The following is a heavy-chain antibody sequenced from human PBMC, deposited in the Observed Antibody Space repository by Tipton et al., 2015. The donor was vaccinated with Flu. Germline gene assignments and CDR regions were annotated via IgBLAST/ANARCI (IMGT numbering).Heavy chain of an antibody. V-gene: IGHV4-59*08. Sequence: LRLSCTISGGSLSSYYWSWIRQPPGKGLEWLGYISYTGSAIYNPSVRSRVTISVDTSKNQLSLKLSSVTAADTAVYYCARATYYYGMDVWGQGTTVTVSS. CDR3: ARATYYYGMDV. CDR2: ISYTGSA. J-gene: IGHJ6*02. CDR1: GGSLSSYY.